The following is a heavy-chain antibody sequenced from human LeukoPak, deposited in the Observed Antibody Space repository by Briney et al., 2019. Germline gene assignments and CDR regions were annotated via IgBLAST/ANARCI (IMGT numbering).Heavy chain of an antibody. CDR2: IYYSGST. D-gene: IGHD3-10*01. CDR1: GGSISSYY. CDR3: ARSVRGGPDRNDYYYYMDV. V-gene: IGHV4-59*01. Sequence: SETLSLTCTVSGGSISSYYWSWIRQPPGKGLEWIGYIYYSGSTNYNPSLKSRVTISVDTSKNQFSLKLSSVTAADTAVYYCARSVRGGPDRNDYYYYMDVWGKGTTVTVSS. J-gene: IGHJ6*03.